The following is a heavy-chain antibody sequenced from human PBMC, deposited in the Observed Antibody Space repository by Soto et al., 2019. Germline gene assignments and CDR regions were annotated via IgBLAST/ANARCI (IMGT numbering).Heavy chain of an antibody. CDR2: IWDDGSNK. V-gene: IGHV3-33*01. CDR3: ARETYYYDSSGYYWFDP. CDR1: GFTFSSYG. J-gene: IGHJ5*02. D-gene: IGHD3-22*01. Sequence: GGSLRLSCAASGFTFSSYGMHWVRQAPGKGLEWVAVIWDDGSNKYYADSVKGRFTISRDNSKNTLYLQMNSLRAEDTAVYYCARETYYYDSSGYYWFDPWGQGTLVTVSS.